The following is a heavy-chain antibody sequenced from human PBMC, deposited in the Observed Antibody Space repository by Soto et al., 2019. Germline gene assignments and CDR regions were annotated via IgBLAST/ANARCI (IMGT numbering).Heavy chain of an antibody. Sequence: QVHLVESGGGVVQPGRSLRLSCAASGFTFSSYGMHWVRQAPGKGLEWVAIISYDGSLKYYADSVKGRFTISRDNSKSALYLQMNSLRSEDTAVYYCAKDVKVSGSYDGSLNYYYGMDVW. CDR2: ISYDGSLK. D-gene: IGHD3-16*01. J-gene: IGHJ6*01. CDR1: GFTFSSYG. CDR3: AKDVKVSGSYDGSLNYYYGMDV. V-gene: IGHV3-30*18.